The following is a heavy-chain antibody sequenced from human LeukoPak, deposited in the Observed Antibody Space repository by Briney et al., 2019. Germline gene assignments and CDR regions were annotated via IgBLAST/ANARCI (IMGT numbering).Heavy chain of an antibody. Sequence: ESGPTLVKPTQTLTLTCTFSGFSLTTRGVGVGWTRQPPGKALEWLALIYWDDDKRYSPSLKSRLTITKDTSKNQVVLTMTNMDPVDTATYYCAHRTDLYSSSWYWGYWGQGTLVTVSS. CDR2: IYWDDDK. D-gene: IGHD6-13*01. V-gene: IGHV2-5*02. J-gene: IGHJ4*02. CDR1: GFSLTTRGVG. CDR3: AHRTDLYSSSWYWGY.